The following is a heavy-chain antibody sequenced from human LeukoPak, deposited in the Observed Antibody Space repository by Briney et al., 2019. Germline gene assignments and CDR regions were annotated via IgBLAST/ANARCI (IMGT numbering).Heavy chain of an antibody. Sequence: GGSLRLSCAASGFTFSSYWMSWVRQAPGKGLEWVANIKQDRSEKYYVDSVKGRFTISRDNAKNSLYLQMNSLRAEDTAVYYCARRVLYYDSSGYGTYYYYMDVWGKGTTVTVSS. D-gene: IGHD3-22*01. V-gene: IGHV3-7*01. CDR1: GFTFSSYW. J-gene: IGHJ6*03. CDR2: IKQDRSEK. CDR3: ARRVLYYDSSGYGTYYYYMDV.